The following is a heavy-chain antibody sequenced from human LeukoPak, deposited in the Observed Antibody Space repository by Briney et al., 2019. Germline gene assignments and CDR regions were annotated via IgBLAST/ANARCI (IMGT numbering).Heavy chain of an antibody. CDR2: ISGSGGST. J-gene: IGHJ4*02. Sequence: GGSLRLSCAASGFTFSSYAMSWVRQAPGKGLEWDSAISGSGGSTYYADSVKGRFTISRDNSKNTLYLQMNSLRAEDTAVYYCAKDYDFWSGRLFDYWGQGTLVTVSS. CDR3: AKDYDFWSGRLFDY. V-gene: IGHV3-23*01. D-gene: IGHD3-3*01. CDR1: GFTFSSYA.